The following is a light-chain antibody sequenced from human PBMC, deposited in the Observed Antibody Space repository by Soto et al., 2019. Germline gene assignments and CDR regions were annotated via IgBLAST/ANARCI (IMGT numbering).Light chain of an antibody. CDR2: SNN. Sequence: QSVLTQPPSASGTPGQRVAISCSGSSSNIGSNTVNWYQQLPGTAPKLLIYSNNQRPSGVPDRCSASKSGTSASLAISWLQSEDEADYYCAAWDDGLNGSWVFGGGTKLTVL. CDR1: SSNIGSNT. CDR3: AAWDDGLNGSWV. V-gene: IGLV1-44*01. J-gene: IGLJ3*02.